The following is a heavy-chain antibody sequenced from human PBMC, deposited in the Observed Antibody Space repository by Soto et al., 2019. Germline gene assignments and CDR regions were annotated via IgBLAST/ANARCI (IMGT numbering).Heavy chain of an antibody. J-gene: IGHJ4*02. CDR2: IWYDGSNK. CDR3: ARDASNFYGDYVNYFDY. Sequence: GGSLRLSCAASGFTFSSYGMHWVRQAPGKGLEWVAVIWYDGSNKYYADSVKGRFTISRDNSKNTLYLQMNSLRAEDTAVYYCARDASNFYGDYVNYFDYWGQGTLVTVSS. V-gene: IGHV3-33*01. CDR1: GFTFSSYG. D-gene: IGHD4-17*01.